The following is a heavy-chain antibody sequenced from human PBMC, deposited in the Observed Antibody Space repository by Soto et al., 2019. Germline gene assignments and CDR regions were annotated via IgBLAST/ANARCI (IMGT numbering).Heavy chain of an antibody. Sequence: GASVKVSCKASGYTFTSYAMHWVRQAPGQRLEWMGWINSGNGNTKYSQKFQGRVTITRDTSASTAYMELSSLRSEDTAVYYCARDWAGTSYFDYWGQGTLVTVSS. D-gene: IGHD1-7*01. V-gene: IGHV1-3*01. CDR1: GYTFTSYA. J-gene: IGHJ4*02. CDR2: INSGNGNT. CDR3: ARDWAGTSYFDY.